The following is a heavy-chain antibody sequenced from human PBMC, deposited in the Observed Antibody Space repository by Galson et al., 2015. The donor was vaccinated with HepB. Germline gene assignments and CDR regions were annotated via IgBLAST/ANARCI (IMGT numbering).Heavy chain of an antibody. Sequence: CAISGDSVSSNSAAWNWIRQSPSRGLEWLGRTYYRSKWYNDYAVSVKSRITINPDTSKNQFSLQLNSVTPEDTAVYYCARAVYYYGSGSPHHYYYYGMDVWGQGTTVTVSS. CDR3: ARAVYYYGSGSPHHYYYYGMDV. V-gene: IGHV6-1*01. J-gene: IGHJ6*02. CDR2: TYYRSKWYN. D-gene: IGHD3-10*01. CDR1: GDSVSSNSAA.